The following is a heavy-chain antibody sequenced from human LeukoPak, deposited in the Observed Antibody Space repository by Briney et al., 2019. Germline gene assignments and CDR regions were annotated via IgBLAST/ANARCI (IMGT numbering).Heavy chain of an antibody. CDR1: GFTFSSYE. D-gene: IGHD2-2*01. CDR2: ISSSGSTI. Sequence: PGGSLRLSCAASGFTFSSYEMNWVRQAPGKGLEWVSYISSSGSTIYYADSVKGRFTISRDNAKNSLYLQMNSLRAEDTAVYYCAREGGEYCSSTSCHRSAFDIWGQGTMVTVSS. CDR3: AREGGEYCSSTSCHRSAFDI. J-gene: IGHJ3*02. V-gene: IGHV3-48*03.